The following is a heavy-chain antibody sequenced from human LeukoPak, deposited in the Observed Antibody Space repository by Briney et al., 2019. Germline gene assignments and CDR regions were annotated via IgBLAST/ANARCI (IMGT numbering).Heavy chain of an antibody. Sequence: PGGSLRLSCAASGFTFSNFGMNWVRQAPGKGLEWVSFISSSSTTIHYADSVKGRCTISRDNAKNSLYLQMNSLRAEDTAVYYCASGSPSSFDYWGQGTLVTVSS. CDR2: ISSSSTTI. D-gene: IGHD6-13*01. CDR1: GFTFSNFG. CDR3: ASGSPSSFDY. V-gene: IGHV3-48*01. J-gene: IGHJ4*02.